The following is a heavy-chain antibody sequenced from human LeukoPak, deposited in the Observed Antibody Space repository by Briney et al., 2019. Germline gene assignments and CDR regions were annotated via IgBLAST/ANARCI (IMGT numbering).Heavy chain of an antibody. Sequence: GRSLRLSCAASGFTFSDYAMHWVRQAPGKGLEWVTVISYDAKNNYYADSVKGRFTISRDNSKNTLYLQMNSLRAEDTAVYYCARDPPMYYYDEPGSRDAFDIWGQGTMVTVSS. CDR3: ARDPPMYYYDEPGSRDAFDI. J-gene: IGHJ3*02. CDR1: GFTFSDYA. V-gene: IGHV3-30*04. CDR2: ISYDAKNN. D-gene: IGHD3-22*01.